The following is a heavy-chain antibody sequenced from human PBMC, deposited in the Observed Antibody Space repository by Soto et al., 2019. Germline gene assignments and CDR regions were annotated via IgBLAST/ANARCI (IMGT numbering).Heavy chain of an antibody. J-gene: IGHJ4*02. CDR3: AKGASTTVFAFNDY. V-gene: IGHV3-9*01. Sequence: EVQLVESGGGLVQPSRSLRLSCAASGFTFDDYAMHWVRQPPGKGLEWVSSISWNSGNLGYADSVKGRFTISRDNAKNSLYLQMNSLRGEDTALYCAKGASTTVFAFNDYWGQGTLVTVSS. CDR1: GFTFDDYA. CDR2: ISWNSGNL. D-gene: IGHD4-17*01.